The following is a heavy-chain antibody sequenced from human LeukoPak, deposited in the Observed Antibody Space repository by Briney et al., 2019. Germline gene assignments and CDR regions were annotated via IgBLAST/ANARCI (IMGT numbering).Heavy chain of an antibody. CDR3: AGKSGGFDY. J-gene: IGHJ4*02. Sequence: PGGSLRLSCTTFGSVYSRDWMSWVRQAPGKGLEWVANIKPDGSEKYYVDSVKGRLTISRDNAKNSLYLQMNGLRVEDTAVYYCAGKSGGFDYWCQGTLVTVSS. CDR1: GSVYSRDW. CDR2: IKPDGSEK. V-gene: IGHV3-7*05. D-gene: IGHD1-1*01.